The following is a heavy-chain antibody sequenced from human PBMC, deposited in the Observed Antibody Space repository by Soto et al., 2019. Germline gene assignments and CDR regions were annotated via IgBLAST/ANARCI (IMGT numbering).Heavy chain of an antibody. CDR3: AREGYTVTRDGTSDY. CDR1: GFTFTAYD. Sequence: EVQLVESGGGLVKPGGSLRLSCAASGFTFTAYDMNWVRQAPGKGLEWVSSIDRSSSYIYYADSVKGRFTISRDNAKNPLYLQMDSLRAEDTAVYYCAREGYTVTRDGTSDYWGQGILVTVSS. J-gene: IGHJ4*02. CDR2: IDRSSSYI. D-gene: IGHD1-7*01. V-gene: IGHV3-21*01.